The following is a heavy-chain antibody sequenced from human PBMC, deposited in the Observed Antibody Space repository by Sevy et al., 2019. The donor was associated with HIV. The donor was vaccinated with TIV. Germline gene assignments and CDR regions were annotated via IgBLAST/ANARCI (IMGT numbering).Heavy chain of an antibody. V-gene: IGHV3-21*01. J-gene: IGHJ4*02. D-gene: IGHD1-26*01. Sequence: GGSLRLSCAASGFSFNTYTFYWVRQAPGEGLEWISSISSSGVYEYYADSVRGRFTISRDNAKNSLSLQMNGLRVEDTGVYYCARVPDSGGRGRADYWGQGTRVTVCS. CDR1: GFSFNTYT. CDR2: ISSSGVYE. CDR3: ARVPDSGGRGRADY.